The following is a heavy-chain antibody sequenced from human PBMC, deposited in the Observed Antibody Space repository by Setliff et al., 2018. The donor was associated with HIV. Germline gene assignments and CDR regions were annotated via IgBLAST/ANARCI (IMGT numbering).Heavy chain of an antibody. CDR3: ARVVGRFGVVTWFNP. CDR2: INDSGNT. V-gene: IGHV4-34*01. D-gene: IGHD3-3*01. CDR1: GGSVSDDY. J-gene: IGHJ5*02. Sequence: SETLSLTCAVYGGSVSDDYWSWIRQPPGRGMEWIGEINDSGNTNFNLSLKNRVTMSVDTSKSQFSLNLTSVTVADTAVYYCARVVGRFGVVTWFNPWGHGVLVTVSS.